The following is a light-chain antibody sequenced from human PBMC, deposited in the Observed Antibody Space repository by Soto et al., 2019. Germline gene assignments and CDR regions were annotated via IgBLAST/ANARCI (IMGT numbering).Light chain of an antibody. CDR2: WAS. V-gene: IGKV4-1*01. J-gene: IGKJ2*01. CDR1: QSIFYISNNKHC. Sequence: DIVMTQSPDSLAVSLGERATINCKSSQSIFYISNNKHCLAWYQQKTGQPPKLLIYWASTRESGVPDRFSGSGSGTDFTLPISSLQAEDVAVYYCQQYYSTPPYTFGQGTKLEIK. CDR3: QQYYSTPPYT.